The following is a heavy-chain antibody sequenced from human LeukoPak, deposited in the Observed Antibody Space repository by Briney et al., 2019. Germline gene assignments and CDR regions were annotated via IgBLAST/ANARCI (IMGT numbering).Heavy chain of an antibody. Sequence: SVKVSCKASGGTFSSYAISWVRQAPGQGLEWMGRIIPILGIANYALKFQGRVTITADKSTSTAYMELSSLRSEDTAVYYCARDLSVLRFLEWLYYGMDVWGQGTTVTVSS. J-gene: IGHJ6*02. CDR2: IIPILGIA. V-gene: IGHV1-69*04. CDR1: GGTFSSYA. D-gene: IGHD3-3*01. CDR3: ARDLSVLRFLEWLYYGMDV.